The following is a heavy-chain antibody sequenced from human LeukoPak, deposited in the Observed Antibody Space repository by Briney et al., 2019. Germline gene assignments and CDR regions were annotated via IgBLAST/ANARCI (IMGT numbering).Heavy chain of an antibody. CDR3: ARGRGIAVAGTDY. Sequence: GGTLRLSCAASGFTSSSYGMHWVRHAPGKGLEWVAVIWYDGSNQDYADSVKGRFTIFRDNTKNTLYLQMNSLRAEDTAVYYCARGRGIAVAGTDYWGQGTLVSVSS. CDR1: GFTSSSYG. V-gene: IGHV3-33*01. CDR2: IWYDGSNQ. D-gene: IGHD6-19*01. J-gene: IGHJ4*02.